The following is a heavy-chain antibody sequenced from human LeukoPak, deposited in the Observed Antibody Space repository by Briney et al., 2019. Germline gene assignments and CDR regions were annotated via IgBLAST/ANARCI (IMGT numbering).Heavy chain of an antibody. V-gene: IGHV3-74*01. CDR1: GFTFSTYW. D-gene: IGHD3-22*01. Sequence: GGSLRLSCAASGFTFSTYWMHWVRQAPGKGLVWVSRINSDGSSTNYADSVKGRFTISRDNAKNTLYLQMNSLRAEDTAVYYCARDSSAYYGGDDAFDIWGQGTMVTVSS. CDR2: INSDGSST. J-gene: IGHJ3*02. CDR3: ARDSSAYYGGDDAFDI.